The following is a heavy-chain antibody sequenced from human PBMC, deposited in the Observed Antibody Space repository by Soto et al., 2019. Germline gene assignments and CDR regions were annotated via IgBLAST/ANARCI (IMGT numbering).Heavy chain of an antibody. D-gene: IGHD6-19*01. CDR2: ISWNSGSI. Sequence: EVQLVESGGGLVQPGRSLRLSCAASGFTFDDYAMHWVRQAPGKGLEWVSGISWNSGSIGYADSVKGRFTISRDNAKNSLYLQMNSLRAEDTALYYCAKDGVYSSGRYGAWGQGTLVTVSS. CDR3: AKDGVYSSGRYGA. CDR1: GFTFDDYA. J-gene: IGHJ5*02. V-gene: IGHV3-9*01.